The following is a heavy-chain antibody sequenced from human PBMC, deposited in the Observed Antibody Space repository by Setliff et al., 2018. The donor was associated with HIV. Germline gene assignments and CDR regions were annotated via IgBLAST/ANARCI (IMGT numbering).Heavy chain of an antibody. V-gene: IGHV4-31*03. D-gene: IGHD3-16*01. CDR2: IYFSGST. CDR1: GGSISSGAYY. J-gene: IGHJ3*02. CDR3: ASGGVDFVWGSYSPVPI. Sequence: SETLSLTCTVSGGSISSGAYYWSWVRQHPGKGLEWIGHIYFSGSTYSNPSLKSRVTISVDTSKNQFSLRLSSVTAADTAVYYCASGGVDFVWGSYSPVPIWGQGTMVTVSS.